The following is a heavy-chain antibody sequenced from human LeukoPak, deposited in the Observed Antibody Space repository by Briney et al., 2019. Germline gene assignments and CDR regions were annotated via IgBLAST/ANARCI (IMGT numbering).Heavy chain of an antibody. D-gene: IGHD3-10*01. CDR1: GGSMSTYY. CDR3: ARVVYSGSWGYFDY. J-gene: IGHJ4*02. V-gene: IGHV4-59*01. CDR2: IYYSGST. Sequence: YPSETLSLTCTVSGGSMSTYYWSWIRQSPGKGLEWIGYIYYSGSTSYNPSLKSRLTISIDTSKTQLYLKLSSVTAADTAVYYCARVVYSGSWGYFDYWGQGILVTVSS.